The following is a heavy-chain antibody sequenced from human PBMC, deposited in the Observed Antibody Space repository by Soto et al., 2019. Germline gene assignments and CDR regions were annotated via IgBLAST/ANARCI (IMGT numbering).Heavy chain of an antibody. D-gene: IGHD2-15*01. CDR3: AKKVAATPGTPYWYS. V-gene: IGHV3-23*01. CDR1: GFTFSSYA. J-gene: IGHJ4*02. CDR2: ISAGGGST. Sequence: EVQLLESGGGLVQPGGSLRLSCAASGFTFSSYAMHWVRQAPGKGLEWVSAISAGGGSTYYADSVKGRFTSSRDNSQNTLYLHMSSLRAEDTAVYYCAKKVAATPGTPYWYSWGQGPLVTASS.